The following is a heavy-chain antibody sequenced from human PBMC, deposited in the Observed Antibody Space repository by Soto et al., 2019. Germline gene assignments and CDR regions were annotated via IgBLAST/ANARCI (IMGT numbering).Heavy chain of an antibody. Sequence: GESLKISCKGSGYSFRNNWITWVRQMPGKGLEWMGRIDLTDSYTSYSPSFQGHVSFSADTSINTAYLQWSSLRASDTAMYYCARHGGSQYDSSDYHYALDYWGQGTPVTVSS. J-gene: IGHJ4*02. CDR1: GYSFRNNW. V-gene: IGHV5-10-1*01. CDR3: ARHGGSQYDSSDYHYALDY. CDR2: IDLTDSYT. D-gene: IGHD3-22*01.